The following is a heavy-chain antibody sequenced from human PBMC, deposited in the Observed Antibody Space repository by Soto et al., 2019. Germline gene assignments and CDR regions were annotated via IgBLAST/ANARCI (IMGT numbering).Heavy chain of an antibody. J-gene: IGHJ4*02. Sequence: QVQLVQSGGEVKKPGSSVKVSCKASGGTFNNYVVNWVRQAPGQGLEWMGGILPIFATANYAQKFQGRVTITADKCTSTGYMELTSLRSEDTVVYYCAGRCDSTTCLGHFDYWGQGTLVTVAS. D-gene: IGHD2-2*01. CDR1: GGTFNNYV. V-gene: IGHV1-69*06. CDR2: ILPIFATA. CDR3: AGRCDSTTCLGHFDY.